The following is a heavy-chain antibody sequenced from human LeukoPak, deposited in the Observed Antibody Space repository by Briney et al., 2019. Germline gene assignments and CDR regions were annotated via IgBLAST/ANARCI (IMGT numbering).Heavy chain of an antibody. V-gene: IGHV3-9*01. CDR1: GFTFSSYE. D-gene: IGHD6-19*01. CDR3: AKDYRGWYFSFGMDV. CDR2: ISWNSGSI. J-gene: IGHJ6*02. Sequence: GGSLRLSCAASGFTFSSYEMNWVRQAPGKGLEWVSGISWNSGSIGYADSVKGRFTISRDNANNSLYLQMNSLRAEDTALYYCAKDYRGWYFSFGMDVWGQGTTVTVSS.